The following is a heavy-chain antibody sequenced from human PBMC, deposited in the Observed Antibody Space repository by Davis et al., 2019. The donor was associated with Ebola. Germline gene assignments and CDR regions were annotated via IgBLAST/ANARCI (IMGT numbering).Heavy chain of an antibody. D-gene: IGHD3-9*01. V-gene: IGHV3-23*01. J-gene: IGHJ4*02. Sequence: GGSLRLSCAASGFTFTTYAITWVRRAPGRGLEWVSGISGSGASTYYADSVKGRFTISRDKSKNTLYLHMNSLRGEDTAIYYCAKSRGGTGYFLDYWGQGTLVSVSS. CDR2: ISGSGAST. CDR3: AKSRGGTGYFLDY. CDR1: GFTFTTYA.